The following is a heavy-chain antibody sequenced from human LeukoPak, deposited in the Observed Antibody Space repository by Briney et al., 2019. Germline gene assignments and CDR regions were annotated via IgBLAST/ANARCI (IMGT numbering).Heavy chain of an antibody. CDR2: INPVFGTA. Sequence: SVKVSCKASGDTFSSYVNSWVRQAPGQGLEWMGGINPVFGTAHYAQKFQDRVTITADESTSTAYMELSSLRSEDTAVYYCAKTFLTAYDTYFYYYGLDVWGQGTPVTVSS. J-gene: IGHJ6*02. V-gene: IGHV1-69*01. CDR3: AKTFLTAYDTYFYYYGLDV. D-gene: IGHD3-9*01. CDR1: GDTFSSYV.